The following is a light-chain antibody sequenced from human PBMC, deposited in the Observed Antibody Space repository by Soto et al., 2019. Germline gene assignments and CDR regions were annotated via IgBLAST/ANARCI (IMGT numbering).Light chain of an antibody. CDR3: QQYGTAPPT. CDR2: DAS. CDR1: QTVRSNF. Sequence: EIVLTQSPGTLSLSPGERATVTCRAGQTVRSNFLAWYQQIPGQAPRLLIYDASSRAAGIPGRFSGSGSGTGFTLTITRLEPEDFAVYYCQQYGTAPPTFGQGTKVDIK. V-gene: IGKV3-20*01. J-gene: IGKJ1*01.